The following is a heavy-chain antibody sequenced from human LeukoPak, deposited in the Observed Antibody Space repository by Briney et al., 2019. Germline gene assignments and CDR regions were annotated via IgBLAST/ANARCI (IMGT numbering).Heavy chain of an antibody. CDR1: GGSINSSGYY. D-gene: IGHD2-21*02. CDR3: ARRVVVTPRWYFDL. V-gene: IGHV4-39*01. Sequence: PSETLSLTCTVSGGSINSSGYYWGWIRQPPGRGLEWIGSIYYTGSTYYDPSLKTRVTISVDTSKNQFSLKLSSVTAADTAVYYCARRVVVTPRWYFDLWGRGTLVTVSS. J-gene: IGHJ2*01. CDR2: IYYTGST.